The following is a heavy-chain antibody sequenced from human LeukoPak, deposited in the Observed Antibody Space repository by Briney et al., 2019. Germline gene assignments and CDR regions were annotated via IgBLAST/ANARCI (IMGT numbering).Heavy chain of an antibody. J-gene: IGHJ6*04. V-gene: IGHV1-8*01. CDR1: GYTFTIYD. CDR2: MNPNSGNT. Sequence: ASVKVSCKASGYTFTIYDINWVRQATGQGLEWMGWMNPNSGNTGYAQKFQGRVTMTRNTSISTAYMELSSLRSEDTAVYYCARGLGLRLDTETMDVWGKGTTVTVSS. CDR3: ARGLGLRLDTETMDV. D-gene: IGHD1-1*01.